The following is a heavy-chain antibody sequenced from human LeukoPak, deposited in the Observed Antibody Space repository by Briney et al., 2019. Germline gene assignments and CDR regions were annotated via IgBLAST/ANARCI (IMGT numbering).Heavy chain of an antibody. V-gene: IGHV3-74*01. J-gene: IGHJ4*02. Sequence: GGSLRLSCAASGCAFNKYWMHWVRQAPGKGLVWVSRINGDGSTTSYADSVKGGFTISRDNAKNTLYLQMSSLRAEDTAVYYCATGNYYDSRGYYTFGHWGQGTLVTVSS. D-gene: IGHD3-22*01. CDR3: ATGNYYDSRGYYTFGH. CDR2: INGDGSTT. CDR1: GCAFNKYW.